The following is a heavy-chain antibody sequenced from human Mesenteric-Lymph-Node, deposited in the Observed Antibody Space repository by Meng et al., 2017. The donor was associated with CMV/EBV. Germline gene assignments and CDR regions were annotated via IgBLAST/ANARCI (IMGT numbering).Heavy chain of an antibody. CDR1: GYSVSSYW. CDR3: ARDIRPGSRGTDFDY. J-gene: IGHJ4*02. D-gene: IGHD1-7*01. V-gene: IGHV5-51*01. CDR2: IYPGDSDT. Sequence: SGYSVSSYWIGWVRQMPGKGLEWMGIIYPGDSDTRYSPSFLGQVTISADKSTTTAYLQWSSLKASDTAIYYCARDIRPGSRGTDFDYWGQGTLVTVSS.